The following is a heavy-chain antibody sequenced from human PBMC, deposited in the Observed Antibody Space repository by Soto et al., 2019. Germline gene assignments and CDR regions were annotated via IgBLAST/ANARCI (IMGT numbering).Heavy chain of an antibody. CDR3: AREERLRYFDWLSPDPDAFDI. Sequence: GASVKVSCKASGYPFTSYYMHWVRQAPGQGLEWMGIINPSGGSTSYAQKFQGRVTMTRDTSTSTVYMELSSLRSEDTAVYYCAREERLRYFDWLSPDPDAFDIWGQGTMVTVSS. J-gene: IGHJ3*02. D-gene: IGHD3-9*01. CDR1: GYPFTSYY. CDR2: INPSGGST. V-gene: IGHV1-46*01.